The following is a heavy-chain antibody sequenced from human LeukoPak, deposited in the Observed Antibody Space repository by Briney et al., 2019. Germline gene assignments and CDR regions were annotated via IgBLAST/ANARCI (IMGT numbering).Heavy chain of an antibody. V-gene: IGHV4-59*12. CDR2: ISYTGST. CDR1: GGSISSYY. J-gene: IGHJ3*02. D-gene: IGHD3-9*01. CDR3: ARPTGLRYFDWPGGAFDI. Sequence: PSETLSLTCTVSGGSISSYYWSWIRQPPGKGLEWIAYISYTGSTHYNPSLASRVTISVDKSKNQFSLKLSSVTAADTAVYYCARPTGLRYFDWPGGAFDIWGQGTMVTVSS.